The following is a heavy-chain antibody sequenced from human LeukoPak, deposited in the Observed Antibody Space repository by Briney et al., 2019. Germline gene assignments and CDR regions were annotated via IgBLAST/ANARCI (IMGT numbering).Heavy chain of an antibody. D-gene: IGHD2-8*01. CDR3: ARDFVEVYALYYFDY. J-gene: IGHJ4*02. CDR1: GFTFSSYS. CDR2: ISSSSSYI. Sequence: GGSLRLSCAASGFTFSSYSMNWVRQAPGKGLEWVSSISSSSSYIYYADSVKGRFTISRDNAKNSLHLQMNSLRAEDTAVYYCARDFVEVYALYYFDYWGQGTLVTVSS. V-gene: IGHV3-21*01.